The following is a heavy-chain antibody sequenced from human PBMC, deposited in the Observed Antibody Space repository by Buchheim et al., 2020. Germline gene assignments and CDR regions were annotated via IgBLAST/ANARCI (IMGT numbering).Heavy chain of an antibody. CDR2: ISSSSSTI. Sequence: EVQLVESGGGLVQPGGSLRLSCAASGFTFSSYSMNWVRQAPGKGLEWVSYISSSSSTIYYADSLKGRFTISRDNAKNSLYLQMNSLRDEDTAVYYCARDTSCSSTSCYDYYGMDVWGQGTT. CDR3: ARDTSCSSTSCYDYYGMDV. J-gene: IGHJ6*02. CDR1: GFTFSSYS. V-gene: IGHV3-48*02. D-gene: IGHD2-2*01.